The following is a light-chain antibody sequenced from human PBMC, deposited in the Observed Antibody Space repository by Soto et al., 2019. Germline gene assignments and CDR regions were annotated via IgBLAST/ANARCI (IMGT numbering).Light chain of an antibody. J-gene: IGKJ3*01. CDR2: AAS. Sequence: DIPMTQSPSSLSASVGDRVTITCRASQSISSYLNWYQQKPGKAPKLLIYAASSLQSGVPSRFSGSGSGTDFTLTISSLQPEDFATYYCQQSYSTRVFTFGPGTKVDIK. CDR1: QSISSY. CDR3: QQSYSTRVFT. V-gene: IGKV1-39*01.